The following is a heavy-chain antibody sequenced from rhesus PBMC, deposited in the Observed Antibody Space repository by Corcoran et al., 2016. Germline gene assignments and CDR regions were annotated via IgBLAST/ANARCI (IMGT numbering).Heavy chain of an antibody. CDR2: IDPEDGET. Sequence: EVQLVQSGAEVKKPGASVKISCKASGYTFPDYYLPWVRQAPGKGLEWVGLIDPEDGETLHAQKFQDRVTITADTSTDTAYMDLSSLTSEDTAVYYCATLTYDNGYFDLWGPGTPITISS. CDR1: GYTFPDYY. J-gene: IGHJ2*01. CDR3: ATLTYDNGYFDL. V-gene: IGHV1-111*02. D-gene: IGHD3-40*01.